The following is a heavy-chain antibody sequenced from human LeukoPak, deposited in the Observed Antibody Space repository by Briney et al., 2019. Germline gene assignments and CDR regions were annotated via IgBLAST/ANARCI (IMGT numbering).Heavy chain of an antibody. D-gene: IGHD1-26*01. CDR3: ARDLTTTGSYYVQDY. J-gene: IGHJ4*02. Sequence: GGSLRLSCAASGFTFSSYSMNWVRQAPGKGLEWVSSISSSSSYIYYADSVKGRFTISRDNAKNSLYLQMNSLRADDTAMYYCARDLTTTGSYYVQDYWGQGTLVTVSS. CDR1: GFTFSSYS. V-gene: IGHV3-21*01. CDR2: ISSSSSYI.